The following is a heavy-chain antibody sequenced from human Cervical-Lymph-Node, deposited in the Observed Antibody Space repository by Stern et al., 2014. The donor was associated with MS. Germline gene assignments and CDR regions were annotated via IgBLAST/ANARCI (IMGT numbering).Heavy chain of an antibody. CDR1: GFKFSIYW. Sequence: EVQLVQSGAELIRPGESLKISCKGSGFKFSIYWIAWVRQMPGKGLEWMVIIYPSDSEPRYSPSFQGQVTMSANKSTSTAYLQWSSLNASDTAMYFCARQTTAWASDVWGQGTLVTVSS. V-gene: IGHV5-51*01. CDR2: IYPSDSEP. J-gene: IGHJ4*02. D-gene: IGHD1-14*01. CDR3: ARQTTAWASDV.